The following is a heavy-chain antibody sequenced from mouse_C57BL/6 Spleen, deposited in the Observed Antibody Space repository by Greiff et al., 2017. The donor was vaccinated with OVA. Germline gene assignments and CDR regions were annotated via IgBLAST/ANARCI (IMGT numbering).Heavy chain of an antibody. CDR1: GYAFSSYW. CDR3: ARGGVGESYYAMDY. CDR2: IYPGDGDT. Sequence: VQLQQSGAELVKPGASVKISCKASGYAFSSYWMNWVKQRPGKGLEWIGQIYPGDGDTNYNGKFKGKATLTADKSSSTAYMQLSSLTSEDSAVYFCARGGVGESYYAMDYWGQGTSVTVSS. V-gene: IGHV1-80*01. D-gene: IGHD1-1*01. J-gene: IGHJ4*01.